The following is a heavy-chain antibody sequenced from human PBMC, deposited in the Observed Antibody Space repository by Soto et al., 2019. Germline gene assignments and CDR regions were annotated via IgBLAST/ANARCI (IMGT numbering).Heavy chain of an antibody. V-gene: IGHV4-61*01. CDR1: GGSVSSGSYY. CDR3: ARLVRYSSTWYWFDP. J-gene: IGHJ5*02. CDR2: IYYSGST. Sequence: QVQLQESGPRLVKPSETLSLTCTVSGGSVSSGSYYWSWIRQPPGKGLEWIGYIYYSGSTNYNPSLKSRVTISVDTSKNQFSLKLSSVTAADTAVYYCARLVRYSSTWYWFDPWGQGTLVTVSS. D-gene: IGHD6-13*01.